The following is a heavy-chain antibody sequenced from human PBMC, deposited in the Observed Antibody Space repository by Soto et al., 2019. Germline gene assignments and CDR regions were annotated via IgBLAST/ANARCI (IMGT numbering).Heavy chain of an antibody. CDR3: ARARSSGWHYLDL. Sequence: QVQLVESGGGVVQPGRSLTVSCAASGFIFNTYTIHWVRQAPGKGLEWVAVISYGSTYKYYADSVKGRFAISRDDSKNTLSLQMNNLTVGDTAVYYCARARSSGWHYLDLWGQGTLVTVSS. V-gene: IGHV3-30*09. CDR1: GFIFNTYT. J-gene: IGHJ4*02. D-gene: IGHD6-19*01. CDR2: ISYGSTYK.